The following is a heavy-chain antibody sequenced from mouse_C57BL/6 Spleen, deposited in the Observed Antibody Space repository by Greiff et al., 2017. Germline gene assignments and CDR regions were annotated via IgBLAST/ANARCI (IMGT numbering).Heavy chain of an antibody. CDR3: ARRGDYGNPIAMDY. CDR2: IYPRSGNT. Sequence: VKLMESGAELARPGASVKLSCKASGYTFTSYGISWVKQRTGQGLEWIGEIYPRSGNTYYNEKFKGKATLTADKSSSTAYMELRSLTSEDSAVYFCARRGDYGNPIAMDYWGQGTSVTVSS. CDR1: GYTFTSYG. D-gene: IGHD2-1*01. J-gene: IGHJ4*01. V-gene: IGHV1-81*01.